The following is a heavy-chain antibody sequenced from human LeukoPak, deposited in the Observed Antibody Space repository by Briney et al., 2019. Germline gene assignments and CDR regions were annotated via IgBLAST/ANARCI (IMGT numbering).Heavy chain of an antibody. Sequence: PGGSLRLSCAASGFTFSSYSMTWVRQAPGKGLEWVSYISSSSSTIYYADSVKGRFTISRDNSKNSLYLQMNSLRVEDTAVYFCAKDGGRYRFDYWGQGTLVTVSS. CDR2: ISSSSSTI. J-gene: IGHJ4*02. CDR1: GFTFSSYS. D-gene: IGHD3-16*02. V-gene: IGHV3-48*04. CDR3: AKDGGRYRFDY.